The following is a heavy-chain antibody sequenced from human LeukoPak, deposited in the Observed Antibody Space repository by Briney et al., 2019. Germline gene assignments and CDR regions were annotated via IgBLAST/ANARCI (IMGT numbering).Heavy chain of an antibody. V-gene: IGHV3-23*01. CDR3: AKDSIPAATPPAPFDY. D-gene: IGHD2-2*01. J-gene: IGHJ4*02. CDR1: GFTYSSYA. Sequence: PGGSLRLSCAASGFTYSSYAMSWVRHAPGKGLEWVSAISGSGGSTYYADSVKGRFTISRDNSKNTLYLQMNSLRAEDTAVYYCAKDSIPAATPPAPFDYWGQGTLVTVSS. CDR2: ISGSGGST.